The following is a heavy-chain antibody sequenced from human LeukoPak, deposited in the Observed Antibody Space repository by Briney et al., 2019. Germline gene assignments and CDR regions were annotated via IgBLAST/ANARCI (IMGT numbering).Heavy chain of an antibody. Sequence: GGSLRLSCAASGFTFSSYGMHWVRQAPGKGLEWVAVISYDGSNKYYADSVKGRFTISRDNSKNTLYLQMNSLRAEDTAVYYCAKYAPGIAAAGTIDYWGQGTLVTVSS. CDR2: ISYDGSNK. CDR3: AKYAPGIAAAGTIDY. D-gene: IGHD6-13*01. CDR1: GFTFSSYG. J-gene: IGHJ4*02. V-gene: IGHV3-30*18.